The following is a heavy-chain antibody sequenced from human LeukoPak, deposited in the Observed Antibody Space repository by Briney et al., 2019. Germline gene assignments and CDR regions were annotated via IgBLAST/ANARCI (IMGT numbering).Heavy chain of an antibody. CDR1: GYTLTELS. D-gene: IGHD5-18*01. Sequence: GASVKVSCKVSGYTLTELSMHWVRQAPGKGLEWMGGFDPEDGETIYAQKFQGRVTMTEDTSTDTAYMELSSLRSDDTAVYYCATDLARTAMAEGGAFDIWGQGTMVTVSS. J-gene: IGHJ3*02. V-gene: IGHV1-24*01. CDR3: ATDLARTAMAEGGAFDI. CDR2: FDPEDGET.